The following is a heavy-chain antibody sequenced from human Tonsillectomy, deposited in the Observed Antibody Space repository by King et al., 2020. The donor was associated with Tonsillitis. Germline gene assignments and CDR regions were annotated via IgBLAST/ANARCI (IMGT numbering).Heavy chain of an antibody. CDR2: IRYHGSDK. J-gene: IGHJ4*02. V-gene: IGHV3-30*02. Sequence: VQLVESGGGVVQPGGSLRLSCAASGFIFSLYGMHWVRQAPGKGLEWVAYIRYHGSDKYYADSVKGRFTISRDNSENTLYLQMSSLRPEDTAVYYCAKVVPSLRVGVTHPFDSWGQGTLVTVSS. CDR1: GFIFSLYG. CDR3: AKVVPSLRVGVTHPFDS. D-gene: IGHD1-26*01.